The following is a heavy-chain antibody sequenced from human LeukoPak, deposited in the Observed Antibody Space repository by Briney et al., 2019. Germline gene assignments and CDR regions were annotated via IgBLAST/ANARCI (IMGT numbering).Heavy chain of an antibody. CDR1: GFSFSSFA. Sequence: PGRSLRLSCAASGFSFSSFAIHWVRQAPGKGLEWVAIMWDGGSNKHYADSVKGRFTISRDNSKNTLYLQMNSLRAEDTAVYYCARDVVAATQTFSYGMDVWGQGTTVTVSS. D-gene: IGHD2-15*01. J-gene: IGHJ6*02. CDR2: MWDGGSNK. V-gene: IGHV3-33*01. CDR3: ARDVVAATQTFSYGMDV.